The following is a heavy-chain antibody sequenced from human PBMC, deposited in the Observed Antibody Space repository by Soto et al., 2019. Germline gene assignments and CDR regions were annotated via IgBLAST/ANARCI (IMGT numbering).Heavy chain of an antibody. V-gene: IGHV1-69*13. CDR3: ARGYDATNYYYYYGMDV. CDR2: IIPIFGTA. D-gene: IGHD5-12*01. Sequence: GASVKVSCKASGGTFSSYAISGVRQAPGQGLEWMGGIIPIFGTANYAQKFQGRVTITADESTSTAYMELSSLRSEGTAVYYCARGYDATNYYYYYGMDVWGQGTTVTVSS. J-gene: IGHJ6*02. CDR1: GGTFSSYA.